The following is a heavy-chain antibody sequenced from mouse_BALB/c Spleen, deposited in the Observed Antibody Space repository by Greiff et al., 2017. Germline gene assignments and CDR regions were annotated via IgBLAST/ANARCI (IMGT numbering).Heavy chain of an antibody. CDR1: GYTFTSYW. D-gene: IGHD2-2*01. V-gene: IGHV1-7*01. CDR3: ARWASPYGYDD. CDR2: INPSTGYT. Sequence: QVHVKQSGAELAKPGASVKMSCKASGYTFTSYWMHWVKQRPGQGLEWIGYINPSTGYTEYNQKFKDKATLTADKSSSTAYMQLSSLTSEDSAVYYCARWASPYGYDDWGQGTTLTVSS. J-gene: IGHJ2*01.